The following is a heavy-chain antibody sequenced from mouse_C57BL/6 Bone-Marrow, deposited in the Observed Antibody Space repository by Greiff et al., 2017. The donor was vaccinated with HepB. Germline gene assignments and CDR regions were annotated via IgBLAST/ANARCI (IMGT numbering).Heavy chain of an antibody. CDR3: ATYYYGSSYVYAMDY. CDR2: IDPSDRYT. V-gene: IGHV1-50*01. CDR1: GYTFTSYW. J-gene: IGHJ4*01. Sequence: VQLQQPGAELVKPGASVKLSCKASGYTFTSYWMQWVKQRPGQGLEWIGEIDPSDRYTNYNQKFKGKATFTVDTSSSTAYMQLSSLTSEDSAVYYCATYYYGSSYVYAMDYWGQGTAVTVSS. D-gene: IGHD1-1*01.